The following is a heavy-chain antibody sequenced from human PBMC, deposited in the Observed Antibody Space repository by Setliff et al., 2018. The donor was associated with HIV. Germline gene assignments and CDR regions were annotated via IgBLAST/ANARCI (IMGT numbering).Heavy chain of an antibody. D-gene: IGHD5-18*01. CDR1: GGSISSYC. J-gene: IGHJ4*02. Sequence: PSETLSLTCTVSGGSISSYCWNWIRQSPGRGLEWIGYIYYSGSVYYNPSLKSRLTISVDTSKNQFSLKLSSVTAADTAVYYCARRDGYSYGFYFDYWGQGTLVTVSS. CDR2: IYYSGSV. V-gene: IGHV4-59*04. CDR3: ARRDGYSYGFYFDY.